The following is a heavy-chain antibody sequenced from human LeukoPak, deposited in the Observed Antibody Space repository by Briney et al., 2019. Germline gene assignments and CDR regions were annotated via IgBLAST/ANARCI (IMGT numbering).Heavy chain of an antibody. D-gene: IGHD3-10*01. Sequence: SETLSLTCTVSGGSISSYYWSWMRQPPGKGLEWIGYIYYSGTTNYNPSLKSRVTISVDTSKNQFSLKLSSVTAADTAVYYRARGSSGVRGVPSLDYWGQGTLVTVSS. CDR2: IYYSGTT. J-gene: IGHJ4*02. V-gene: IGHV4-59*01. CDR1: GGSISSYY. CDR3: ARGSSGVRGVPSLDY.